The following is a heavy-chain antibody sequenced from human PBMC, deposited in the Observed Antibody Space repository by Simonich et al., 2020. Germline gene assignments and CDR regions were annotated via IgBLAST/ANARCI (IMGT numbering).Heavy chain of an antibody. CDR2: IYYRGST. D-gene: IGHD6-13*01. V-gene: IGHV4-39*01. J-gene: IGHJ3*02. CDR3: ARHAGFAFDI. CDR1: GGSISSSSYY. Sequence: QLQLQESGPGLVKPSETLSLTCTVSGGSISSSSYYWGWIRQPPGQGLEWIGSIYYRGSTYYNPSLKSQVTISVDTSKNQFSLKLSSVTAADTAVYYCARHAGFAFDIWGQGTMVTVSS.